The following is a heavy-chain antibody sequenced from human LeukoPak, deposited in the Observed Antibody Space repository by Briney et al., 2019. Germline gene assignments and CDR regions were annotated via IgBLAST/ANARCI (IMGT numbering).Heavy chain of an antibody. D-gene: IGHD2-15*01. CDR1: DVSFSTYY. V-gene: IGHV4-59*01. Sequence: SETLSLTCTVSDVSFSTYYWSWIRQPPGKGLEWIGYIYYSGTTNYNPSLKSRVTISVDTSKNQFSLRLSSVTAADTAVYYCARVGGSGGRLFDSWGQGTLVTVSS. J-gene: IGHJ4*02. CDR2: IYYSGTT. CDR3: ARVGGSGGRLFDS.